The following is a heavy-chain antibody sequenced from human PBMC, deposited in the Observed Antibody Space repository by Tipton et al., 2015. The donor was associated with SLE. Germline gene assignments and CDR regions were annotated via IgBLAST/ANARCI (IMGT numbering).Heavy chain of an antibody. CDR2: IYTSGST. CDR1: GGSISSYY. D-gene: IGHD3-3*01. Sequence: TLSLTCTVSGGSISSYYWSWIRQPAGKGLERIGRIYTSGSTNYNPSLKSRVTMSVDTSKNQFSLKLSSVTAADTAVYYCARTDYDFWSGLYRVYYYMDVWGKGTTVTVSS. CDR3: ARTDYDFWSGLYRVYYYMDV. J-gene: IGHJ6*03. V-gene: IGHV4-4*07.